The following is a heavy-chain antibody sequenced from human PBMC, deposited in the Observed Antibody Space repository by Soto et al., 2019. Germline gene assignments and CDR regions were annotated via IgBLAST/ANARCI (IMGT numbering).Heavy chain of an antibody. Sequence: SETLSLTCTVSGASINNYYWNWIRQTPAKGLEWIGFIHYSGNSYFNPSLKSRLTMSVDTSSNHSSLNLNFVTAADTAVYYCARSGYYDSSGYYSGAFDIWGQGTMGTVSS. D-gene: IGHD3-22*01. J-gene: IGHJ3*02. CDR2: IHYSGNS. V-gene: IGHV4-59*08. CDR3: ARSGYYDSSGYYSGAFDI. CDR1: GASINNYY.